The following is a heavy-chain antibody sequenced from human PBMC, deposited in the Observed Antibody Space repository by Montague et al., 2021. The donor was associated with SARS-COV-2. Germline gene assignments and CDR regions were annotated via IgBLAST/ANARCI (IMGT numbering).Heavy chain of an antibody. CDR2: TYYRSKWYN. CDR3: ARGADRYYFYGMDV. J-gene: IGHJ6*02. CDR1: GDSVSSNSAA. V-gene: IGHV6-1*01. Sequence: CAISGDSVSSNSAAWNWIRQSPSRGLEWLGRTYYRSKWYNEYAVSVNSRITINPDTSKNQFALQVNSVTSEDTAVYYCARGADRYYFYGMDVWGRGTTVTVSS. D-gene: IGHD6-19*01.